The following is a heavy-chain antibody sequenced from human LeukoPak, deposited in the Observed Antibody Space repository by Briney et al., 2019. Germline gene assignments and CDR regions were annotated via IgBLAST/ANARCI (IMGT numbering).Heavy chain of an antibody. D-gene: IGHD3-22*01. CDR2: ISSSSSYI. J-gene: IGHJ2*01. V-gene: IGHV3-21*04. Sequence: PGGSLRLSCAASGFTFSSYSMNWVRQAPGKGLEWVSSISSSSSYIYYADSVKGRFTISRDNAKNSLYLQMNSLRAEDTAVYYCARVEPYYYDSSGYYSWYFDLWGRGTLVTVSS. CDR3: ARVEPYYYDSSGYYSWYFDL. CDR1: GFTFSSYS.